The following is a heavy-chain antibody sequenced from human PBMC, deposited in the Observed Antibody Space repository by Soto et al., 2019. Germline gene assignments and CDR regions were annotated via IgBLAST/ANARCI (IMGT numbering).Heavy chain of an antibody. CDR2: INPNSGGT. J-gene: IGHJ4*02. V-gene: IGHV1-2*06. D-gene: IGHD2-15*01. CDR3: ARSVVVVAALDY. Sequence: ASVKVSCKASGYTFTGYYMHWVRQAPGQGLEWMGRINPNSGGTNYAQKFQGRVTMTRDTSISTAYMELSRLRSDDTAVYYCARSVVVVAALDYWGQGTLVTVSS. CDR1: GYTFTGYY.